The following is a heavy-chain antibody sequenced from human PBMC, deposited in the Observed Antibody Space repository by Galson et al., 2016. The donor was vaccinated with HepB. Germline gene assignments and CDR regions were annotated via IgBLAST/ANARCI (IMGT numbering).Heavy chain of an antibody. J-gene: IGHJ3*02. CDR1: GFTFSNHW. D-gene: IGHD4-17*01. Sequence: SLRLSCAASGFTFSNHWMSWVRQAPGKGLEWVANLNQDGSQKNYVDSVKGRFTISRDNAKNSVLLQRNGLGAEDMAVYYCARPGPYGRAYDIWGQGARVTVSS. CDR2: LNQDGSQK. CDR3: ARPGPYGRAYDI. V-gene: IGHV3-7*01.